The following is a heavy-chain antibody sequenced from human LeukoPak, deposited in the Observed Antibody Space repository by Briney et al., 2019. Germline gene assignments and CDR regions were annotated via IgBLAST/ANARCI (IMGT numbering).Heavy chain of an antibody. CDR2: ISGSGGST. CDR1: GFTFSSYA. D-gene: IGHD2-2*01. Sequence: GGSLRLSCAASGFTFSSYAMSWVRQAPGKGLEWVSGISGSGGSTDYADSVKGRFTISRDNSKKTLYLQMNSLRAEDTAVYYCAKGSTPAAGSLGYYGMDVWGQGTTVTVSS. CDR3: AKGSTPAAGSLGYYGMDV. V-gene: IGHV3-23*01. J-gene: IGHJ6*02.